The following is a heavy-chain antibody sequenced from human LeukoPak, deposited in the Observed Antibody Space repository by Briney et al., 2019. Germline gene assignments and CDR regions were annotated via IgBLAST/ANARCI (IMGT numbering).Heavy chain of an antibody. Sequence: GGSLRLSCAASGFTFSSYAMSWVRQAPGKGLEWVSAISGSGGSTYYADSVKGRFTISRDNSKNTLYLQMNSLRAEDTAVYYCAKDRVSAKRYYGSSGYYYKVGTFDYWGQGTLVTVSS. CDR1: GFTFSSYA. CDR2: ISGSGGST. D-gene: IGHD3-22*01. J-gene: IGHJ4*02. V-gene: IGHV3-23*01. CDR3: AKDRVSAKRYYGSSGYYYKVGTFDY.